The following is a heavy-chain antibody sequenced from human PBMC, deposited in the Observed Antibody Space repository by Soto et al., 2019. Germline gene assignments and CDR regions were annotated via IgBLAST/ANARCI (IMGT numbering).Heavy chain of an antibody. Sequence: PSETLSLTCTVSGGSISSGGYYWSWIRQHPGKGLEWIGYIYYSGSTYYNPSLKSRVTISVDTSKNQFSLKLSSVTAADTAVYYCARDRAYCGGDCPSGFEYWGQGTLVTVSS. J-gene: IGHJ4*02. CDR3: ARDRAYCGGDCPSGFEY. D-gene: IGHD2-21*02. CDR1: GGSISSGGYY. V-gene: IGHV4-31*03. CDR2: IYYSGST.